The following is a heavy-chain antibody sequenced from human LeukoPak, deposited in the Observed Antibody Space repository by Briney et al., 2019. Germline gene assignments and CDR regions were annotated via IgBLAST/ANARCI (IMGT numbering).Heavy chain of an antibody. D-gene: IGHD6-19*01. CDR2: LTGSGATT. Sequence: GSLRLSCAASGFTFSTYAMAWVRQAPGKGLEWVSGLTGSGATTYYADSVRGRFTISRDNSQNKLYLQMNSLRVEDTAVYFCASNAYSSGRLSYFDSWGQGTLVTVSS. CDR3: ASNAYSSGRLSYFDS. J-gene: IGHJ4*02. CDR1: GFTFSTYA. V-gene: IGHV3-23*01.